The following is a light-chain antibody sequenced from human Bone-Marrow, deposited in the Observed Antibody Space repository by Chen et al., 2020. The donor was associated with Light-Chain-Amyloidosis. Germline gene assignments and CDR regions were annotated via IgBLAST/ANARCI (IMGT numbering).Light chain of an antibody. J-gene: IGLJ2*01. CDR2: LEGSVSY. Sequence: QPVLTQSSSPSASLGSSVKLTCTLSSGHSSYIIAWHQQQPRKAPRYLMKLEGSVSYNKGSGVPDRFSGSSSGAERYLTISNLQSEDEADYYCETWDSNTRVFGGGTKLTVL. CDR3: ETWDSNTRV. CDR1: SGHSSYI. V-gene: IGLV4-60*03.